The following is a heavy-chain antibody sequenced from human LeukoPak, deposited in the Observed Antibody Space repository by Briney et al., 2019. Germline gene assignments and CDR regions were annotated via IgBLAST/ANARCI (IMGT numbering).Heavy chain of an antibody. D-gene: IGHD6-13*01. CDR3: ATGRWNSSSWGDY. Sequence: SVKVSCKPSGGTFSSYAISWVRQAPGQGLEWMGGIIPIFGTANYAQKFQGRVTITADESTSTAYMELSSLRSEDTAVYYCATGRWNSSSWGDYWGQGTLVTVSS. CDR1: GGTFSSYA. CDR2: IIPIFGTA. V-gene: IGHV1-69*01. J-gene: IGHJ4*02.